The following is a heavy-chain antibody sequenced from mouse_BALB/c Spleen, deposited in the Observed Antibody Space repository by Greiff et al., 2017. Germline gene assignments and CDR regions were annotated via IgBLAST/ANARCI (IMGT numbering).Heavy chain of an antibody. CDR3: ARGGSMITTTWFAY. V-gene: IGHV2-9*02. J-gene: IGHJ3*01. CDR1: GFSLTSYG. D-gene: IGHD2-4*01. Sequence: VQLQESGPGLVAPSQSLSITCTVSGFSLTSYGVHWVRQPPGKGLEWLGVIWAGGSTNYNSALMSRLSISKDNSKSQVFLKMNSLQTDDTAMYYCARGGSMITTTWFAYWGQGTLVTVSA. CDR2: IWAGGST.